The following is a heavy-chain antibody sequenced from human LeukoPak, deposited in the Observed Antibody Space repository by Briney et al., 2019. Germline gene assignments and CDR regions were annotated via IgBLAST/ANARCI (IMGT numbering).Heavy chain of an antibody. CDR2: IYTSGST. D-gene: IGHD3-10*01. Sequence: SETLSLTCTVSGRSISSYYWSWVRQPAGKGLEWIGRIYTSGSTNYNPPLTSRVTMSVDTSKNQFSLKLSSVTAADTAVYYCARDQYDYYGSGSLPGYMDVWGKGTTVTVSS. J-gene: IGHJ6*03. CDR3: ARDQYDYYGSGSLPGYMDV. CDR1: GRSISSYY. V-gene: IGHV4-4*07.